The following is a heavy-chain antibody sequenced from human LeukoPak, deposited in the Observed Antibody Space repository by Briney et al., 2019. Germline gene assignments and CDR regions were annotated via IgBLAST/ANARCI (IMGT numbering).Heavy chain of an antibody. Sequence: ASVKVSCKASGYTFTSYYMHWLRQPPGQGLEWMGIINPSGGSTSYAQKFQGRVTMTRDTSTSTVYMQLSSLRSEDTAVYYCARDSPRRITIFGVVTPYGMGVWGQGTTVTVSS. CDR1: GYTFTSYY. J-gene: IGHJ6*02. V-gene: IGHV1-46*01. D-gene: IGHD3-3*01. CDR2: INPSGGST. CDR3: ARDSPRRITIFGVVTPYGMGV.